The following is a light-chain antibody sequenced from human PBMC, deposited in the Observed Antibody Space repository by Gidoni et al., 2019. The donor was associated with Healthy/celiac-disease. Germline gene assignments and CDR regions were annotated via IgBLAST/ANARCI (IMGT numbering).Light chain of an antibody. CDR2: YDS. J-gene: IGLJ1*01. CDR1: NIGSKS. CDR3: QVWDSSSDHPIYV. V-gene: IGLV3-21*04. Sequence: SYVLTQPHSVSVAPGKTARITCGGNNIGSKSVHWYQQKPGQAPVLVIYYDSDRPSGIPERFSGSNSGNTATLTISRVEAGDEADYYCQVWDSSSDHPIYVFGTGTKVTVL.